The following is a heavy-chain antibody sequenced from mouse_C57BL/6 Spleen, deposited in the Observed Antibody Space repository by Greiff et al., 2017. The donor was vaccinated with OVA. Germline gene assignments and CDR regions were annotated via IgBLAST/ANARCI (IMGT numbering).Heavy chain of an antibody. CDR1: GYTFTSYW. CDR2: INPSNGGT. J-gene: IGHJ4*01. CDR3: ARGGGIYYSPMDY. V-gene: IGHV1-53*01. Sequence: VQLQQPGTELVKPGASVKLSCKASGYTFTSYWMHWVKQRPGQGLEWIGNINPSNGGTNYNEKFKSKATLTVDKSSSTAYMQLSSLTSEDSAVYYGARGGGIYYSPMDYWGQGTSVTVSS.